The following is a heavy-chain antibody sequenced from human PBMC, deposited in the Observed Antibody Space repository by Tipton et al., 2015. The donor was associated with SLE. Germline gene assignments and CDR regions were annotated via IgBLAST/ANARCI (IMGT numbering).Heavy chain of an antibody. V-gene: IGHV4-39*07. CDR1: GGSISSSSYY. D-gene: IGHD3-22*01. Sequence: TLSLTCTVSGGSISSSSYYWGWIRQPPGKGLEWIGSIYYSGSTYYNPSLKSRVTISVDTSKNQFSLKLSSVTAADTAVYYCARTHCDSSGYSDYWGQGTLVTVSS. CDR3: ARTHCDSSGYSDY. CDR2: IYYSGST. J-gene: IGHJ4*02.